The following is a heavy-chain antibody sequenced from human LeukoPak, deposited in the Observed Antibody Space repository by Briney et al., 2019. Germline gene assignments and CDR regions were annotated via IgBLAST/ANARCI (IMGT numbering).Heavy chain of an antibody. CDR3: AKDFDILTGYYF. V-gene: IGHV3-21*04. D-gene: IGHD3-9*01. CDR2: ISSSSDYR. J-gene: IGHJ4*02. Sequence: PGGSLRLSCAASGFIFSGYGMNWVRQAPGKGLEWVSSISSSSDYRYYADSMKGRFTISRDNSKNTLYLQMNSLRAEDTAVYYCAKDFDILTGYYFWGQGTLVTVSS. CDR1: GFIFSGYG.